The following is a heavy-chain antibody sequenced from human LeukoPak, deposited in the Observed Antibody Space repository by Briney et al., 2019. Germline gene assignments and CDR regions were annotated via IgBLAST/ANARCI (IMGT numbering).Heavy chain of an antibody. CDR3: ASPDFWSGYYPFDY. V-gene: IGHV3-23*01. J-gene: IGHJ4*02. D-gene: IGHD3-3*01. CDR2: ISGSGGST. Sequence: GGSLRLSCAASGFTFSSYAMSWVRQAPGKGLEWVSAISGSGGSTYYADSVKGRLTISRDNSKNTLYLQMNSLRAEDTAVYYCASPDFWSGYYPFDYWGQGTLVTVSS. CDR1: GFTFSSYA.